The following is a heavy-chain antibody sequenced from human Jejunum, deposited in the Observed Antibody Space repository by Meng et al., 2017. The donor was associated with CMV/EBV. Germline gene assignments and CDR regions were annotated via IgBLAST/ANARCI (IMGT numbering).Heavy chain of an antibody. J-gene: IGHJ6*02. D-gene: IGHD6-13*01. CDR3: ARDAGYSTSVGFSFYNGMDV. Sequence: SYAMNWVRQATGRGLEWVSLISTTGDTYYAGSVKGRFTISRGNARNSLYLQMNSLTAGDTAVYYCARDAGYSTSVGFSFYNGMDVWGQGTAVTVSS. CDR2: ISTTGDT. V-gene: IGHV3-13*01. CDR1: SYA.